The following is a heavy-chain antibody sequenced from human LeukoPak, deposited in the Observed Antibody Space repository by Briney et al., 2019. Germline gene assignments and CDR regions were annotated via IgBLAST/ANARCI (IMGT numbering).Heavy chain of an antibody. D-gene: IGHD3-10*01. Sequence: SETLSLTCTVSSGSITNYYWSWIRQPPGRGLEWIGFIYYSGNTNYNPSLKSRVTISVDTSKNQFSLKLSSMTAADTAVYYCARGALLWFGDRMEYYFDYWGQGTLLTVSS. V-gene: IGHV4-59*01. J-gene: IGHJ4*02. CDR3: ARGALLWFGDRMEYYFDY. CDR2: IYYSGNT. CDR1: SGSITNYY.